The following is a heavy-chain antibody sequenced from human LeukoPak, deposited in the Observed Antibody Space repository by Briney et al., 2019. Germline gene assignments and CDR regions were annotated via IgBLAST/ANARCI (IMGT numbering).Heavy chain of an antibody. Sequence: SQTLSLTCAISGDSVSSNSAAWNWIRQSPSRGLEWLGRTYYRSKWYNDYAVSAKSRITINPDTSKNQFSLQLNSVTPEDTTVYYCARADTDYSSGWFSSFDYWGQGTLVTVSS. CDR3: ARADTDYSSGWFSSFDY. V-gene: IGHV6-1*01. CDR2: TYYRSKWYN. CDR1: GDSVSSNSAA. J-gene: IGHJ4*02. D-gene: IGHD6-19*01.